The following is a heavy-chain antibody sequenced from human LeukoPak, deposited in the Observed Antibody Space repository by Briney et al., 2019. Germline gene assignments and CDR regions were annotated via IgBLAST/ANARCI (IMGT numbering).Heavy chain of an antibody. J-gene: IGHJ4*02. CDR2: ISGSGGST. CDR3: AKDSPYDFWSGSPLDY. CDR1: GFTFSSYA. V-gene: IGHV3-23*01. Sequence: GGSLRLSCAASGFTFSSYAMSWVRQAPGKGLEWVSAISGSGGSTYYADSVKGRFTISRDNSKNTLYLQMNSLRAEDTAVYYCAKDSPYDFWSGSPLDYWGQGTLVTVSS. D-gene: IGHD3-3*01.